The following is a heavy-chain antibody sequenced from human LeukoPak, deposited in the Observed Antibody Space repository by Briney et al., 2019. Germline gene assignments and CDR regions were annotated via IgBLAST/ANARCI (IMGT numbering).Heavy chain of an antibody. J-gene: IGHJ5*02. V-gene: IGHV5-51*01. CDR2: IYPGDSDT. CDR3: ARHRDTAMVTPYNWFDH. D-gene: IGHD5-18*01. CDR1: GSRFTSYW. Sequence: PGGSLEISCKGSGSRFTSYWIGWVCQLPGKGLEWMGIIYPGDSDTRYSPSFQGQVTISADKSISTAYLQWSSLKASDTAMYYCARHRDTAMVTPYNWFDHWGQGTLVTVSS.